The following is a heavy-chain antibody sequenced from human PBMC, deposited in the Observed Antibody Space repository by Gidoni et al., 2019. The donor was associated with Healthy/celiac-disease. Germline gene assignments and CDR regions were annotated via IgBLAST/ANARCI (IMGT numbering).Heavy chain of an antibody. CDR1: GFPFSSYA. D-gene: IGHD3-3*01. V-gene: IGHV3-23*04. Sequence: EVQLVESGGGLVQPGGSLRLSCAASGFPFSSYAMSWVRQAPGKGLEWGSAIRGSGGSTYYADAGKGRFTISRDNSKNTLYLQMNSLRAEDTAVYYCAKDALKRSGLSDYFDYWGQGTLVTVSS. CDR2: IRGSGGST. J-gene: IGHJ4*02. CDR3: AKDALKRSGLSDYFDY.